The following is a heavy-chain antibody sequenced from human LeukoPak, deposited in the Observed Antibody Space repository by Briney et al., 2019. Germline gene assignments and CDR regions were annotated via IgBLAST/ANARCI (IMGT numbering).Heavy chain of an antibody. J-gene: IGHJ4*02. D-gene: IGHD2-15*01. CDR2: IYYSGST. V-gene: IGHV4-61*08. Sequence: PSETLSLTCTVSGGSISSGGYYWSWIRQHPGKGLEWIGYIYYSGSTNYNPSLKSRVTISVDTSKNQFSLKLSSVTAADTAVYYCARASPNLGYCSGGSCYAFDYWGQGTLVTVSS. CDR3: ARASPNLGYCSGGSCYAFDY. CDR1: GGSISSGGYY.